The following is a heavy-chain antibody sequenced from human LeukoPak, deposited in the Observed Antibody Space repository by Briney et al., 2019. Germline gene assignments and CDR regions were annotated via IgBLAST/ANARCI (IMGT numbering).Heavy chain of an antibody. V-gene: IGHV3-30*03. J-gene: IGHJ6*03. D-gene: IGHD3-3*01. CDR2: ISYDGSNK. CDR1: GFTFSSYG. Sequence: SGGSLRLSCAASGFTFSSYGMHWVRQAPGKGLEWVAVISYDGSNKYYADSVKGRFTISRDNSKNTLYLQMNSLRAEDTAIYYCARLRYNDFWSGSWKFYYYMDVWGKGTTVTVSS. CDR3: ARLRYNDFWSGSWKFYYYMDV.